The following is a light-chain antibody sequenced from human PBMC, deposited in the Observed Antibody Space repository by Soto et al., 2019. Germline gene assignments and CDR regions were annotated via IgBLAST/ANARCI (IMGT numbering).Light chain of an antibody. CDR1: QDISNY. V-gene: IGKV1-33*01. CDR2: DAS. Sequence: DLQMTQSPSSLSASVGDRVTITCQASQDISNYLNWYQQKPGKAPKLLIYDASNLETGVPSRFSGSGSGTDFTFTISSLQPEDIATYYCQQYDNLLITFGGGTKVEIK. J-gene: IGKJ4*01. CDR3: QQYDNLLIT.